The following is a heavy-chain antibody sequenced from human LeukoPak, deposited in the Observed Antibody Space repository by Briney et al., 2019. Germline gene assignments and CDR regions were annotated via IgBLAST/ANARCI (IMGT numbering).Heavy chain of an antibody. CDR2: IYHSGST. V-gene: IGHV4-30-2*01. CDR1: GGSISSGGYS. CDR3: AKGSGDLGYYFDY. D-gene: IGHD3-22*01. J-gene: IGHJ4*02. Sequence: SETLSLTCAVSGGSISSGGYSWSWIRQPPGKGLEWIGYIYHSGSTYYNPSLKSRVTISVDRSKNQFSLKLSSVTAADTAVYYCAKGSGDLGYYFDYWGQGTLVTVSS.